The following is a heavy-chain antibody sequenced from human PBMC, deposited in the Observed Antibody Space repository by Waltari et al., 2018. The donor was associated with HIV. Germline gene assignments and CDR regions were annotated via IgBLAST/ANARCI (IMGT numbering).Heavy chain of an antibody. D-gene: IGHD3-10*02. Sequence: VQLVESGGDLVQPGGSMRLSCAASGVTFADYAMHWVRQAPGKGLEWVSGISWRSGNIAYADSVRGRFTIARDNAKNSLYLRMNSLRPDDTGFYYCARGPMYKWFDPWGQGTLVTVAS. J-gene: IGHJ5*02. V-gene: IGHV3-9*01. CDR3: ARGPMYKWFDP. CDR2: ISWRSGNI. CDR1: GVTFADYA.